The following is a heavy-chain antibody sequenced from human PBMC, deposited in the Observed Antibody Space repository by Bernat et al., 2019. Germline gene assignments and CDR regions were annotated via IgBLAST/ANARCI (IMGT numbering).Heavy chain of an antibody. CDR2: FYYSGST. CDR1: GGSISSIHYY. D-gene: IGHD1-26*01. V-gene: IGHV4-39*07. Sequence: QLQLQESGPGLVKPSETLSLTCTVSGGSISSIHYYWGWIRQPPGMGLEWIGSFYYSGSTYYNPSLKSRVTISVDTSKNQFSLKLSSVTAADTAVYYCARDRNLDRRGRYFDLWGRGTLVTVSS. J-gene: IGHJ2*01. CDR3: ARDRNLDRRGRYFDL.